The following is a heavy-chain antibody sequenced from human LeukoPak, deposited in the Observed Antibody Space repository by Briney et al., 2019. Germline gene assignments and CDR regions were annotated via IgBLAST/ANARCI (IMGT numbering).Heavy chain of an antibody. V-gene: IGHV4-59*01. Sequence: SETLSLTCTVSGGSISSYYWSWIRQPPGKGLEWIGYIYYSGSTNYNPSLKSRVTISVDTSKNQFSLKLSSVTAADTAVYYCAGGPLAAADYYYYYYYMDVWGKGTTVTVSS. D-gene: IGHD6-13*01. CDR1: GGSISSYY. CDR3: AGGPLAAADYYYYYYYMDV. J-gene: IGHJ6*03. CDR2: IYYSGST.